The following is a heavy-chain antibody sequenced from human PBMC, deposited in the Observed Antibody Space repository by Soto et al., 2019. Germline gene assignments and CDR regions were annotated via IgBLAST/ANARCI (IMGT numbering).Heavy chain of an antibody. V-gene: IGHV4-34*01. J-gene: IGHJ4*02. D-gene: IGHD5-12*01. CDR3: ARSTYVRWLQLRGGFDY. Sequence: SETLSLTCAVYGGSFSGYYWSWIRQPPRQGLEWIGEINHSGSTNYNPSLKSRVTISVDTSKNQFSLKLSSVTAADTAVYYCARSTYVRWLQLRGGFDYWGQGTLVTVSS. CDR2: INHSGST. CDR1: GGSFSGYY.